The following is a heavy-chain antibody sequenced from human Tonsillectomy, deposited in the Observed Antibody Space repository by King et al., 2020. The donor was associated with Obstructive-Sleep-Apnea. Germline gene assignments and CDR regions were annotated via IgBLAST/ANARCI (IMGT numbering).Heavy chain of an antibody. J-gene: IGHJ4*02. CDR2: ISWDGGST. V-gene: IGHV3-43D*03. CDR1: GFTFDDYA. Sequence: VQLVESGGVVVQPGGSLRLSCAASGFTFDDYASHWVRQAPGKGLEWVSLISWDGGSTYYADSVKGRFNISSDNTKNSLYLQMNSLRAEDTALYYCAKGVSDYFDYWGQGTLVTVSS. CDR3: AKGVSDYFDY.